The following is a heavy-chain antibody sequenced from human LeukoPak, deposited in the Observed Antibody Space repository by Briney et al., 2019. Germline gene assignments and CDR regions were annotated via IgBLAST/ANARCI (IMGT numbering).Heavy chain of an antibody. V-gene: IGHV3-23*01. J-gene: IGHJ6*02. CDR1: GFTFSSYA. Sequence: GGSLRLSCAASGFTFSSYAMSWVRQAPGKGLEWVSAISGSGGSTYYADSVKDRFTISRDNSKNTLYLQMNSLRAEDTAVYYCAKGSSRYYYYGMDVWGQGTTVTVSS. CDR3: AKGSSRYYYYGMDV. CDR2: ISGSGGST.